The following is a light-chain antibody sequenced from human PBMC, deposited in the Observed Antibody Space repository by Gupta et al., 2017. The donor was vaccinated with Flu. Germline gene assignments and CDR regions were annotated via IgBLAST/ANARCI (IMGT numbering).Light chain of an antibody. J-gene: IGLJ3*02. CDR2: DVV. CDR3: CSYAGSNTWV. V-gene: IGLV2-11*01. CDR1: NNDVGGYNY. Sequence: QSALTQPRSVSGSPGQSVTIPCTGTNNDVGGYNYLSWYRQHPGKAPTLVIFDVVERPSGVPGRFSGSKSGDTASLTISGLQTEDEADYFCCSYAGSNTWVFGGGTKVTVL.